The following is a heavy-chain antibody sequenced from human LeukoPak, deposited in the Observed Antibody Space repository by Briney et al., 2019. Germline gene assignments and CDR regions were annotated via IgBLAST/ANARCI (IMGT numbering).Heavy chain of an antibody. CDR3: ATDAPTPYYYDSSGYQKFDY. CDR2: IYSGGST. J-gene: IGHJ4*02. D-gene: IGHD3-22*01. CDR1: GFTVSSNY. Sequence: GGSLRLSCAASGFTVSSNYMSWVRQAPGKGLEWVSVIYSGGSTYYADSVKGRFTISRDNSKNTLYLQMNSLRAEDTAVYYCATDAPTPYYYDSSGYQKFDYWGQGTLVTVSS. V-gene: IGHV3-53*01.